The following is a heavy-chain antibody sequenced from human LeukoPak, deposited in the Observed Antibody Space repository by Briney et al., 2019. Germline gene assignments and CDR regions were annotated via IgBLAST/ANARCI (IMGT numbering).Heavy chain of an antibody. D-gene: IGHD4-17*01. V-gene: IGHV1-58*01. J-gene: IGHJ4*02. CDR2: IVVGSGNT. CDR3: ATGGDYRPLGY. CDR1: GFTFTSSA. Sequence: ASVKVSCKASGFTFTSSAVQWVRQARGQRLEWIGWIVVGSGNTNYAQKFQGRVTMTEDTSTDTAYMELSSLRSEDTAVYYCATGGDYRPLGYWGQGTLVTVSS.